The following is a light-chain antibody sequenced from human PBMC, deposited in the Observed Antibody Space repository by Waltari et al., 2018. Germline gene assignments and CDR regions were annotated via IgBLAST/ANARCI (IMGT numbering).Light chain of an antibody. CDR1: QSILSSSNNKNY. CDR2: WAS. Sequence: DIVLTQSPNSLAVPLGEGPTFQCSSSQSILSSSNNKNYLSWYQQKQGQPPKLLIYWASTRESGVPDRISGSGSGTDFTLTISSLQAEDVAVYYCLQYYATPRTFGQGTKLEI. J-gene: IGKJ1*01. V-gene: IGKV4-1*01. CDR3: LQYYATPRT.